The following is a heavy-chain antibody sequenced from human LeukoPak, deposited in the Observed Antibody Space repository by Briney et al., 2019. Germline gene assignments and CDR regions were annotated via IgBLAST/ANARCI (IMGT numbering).Heavy chain of an antibody. D-gene: IGHD3-10*01. CDR1: GYPFSIYT. Sequence: GASVKVSCKASGYPFSIYTITWVRQAPGQGLEWMGWISVYNGNTNYAPRLQGRVTLTADTSTSTAYMELRSLTSDDTAVYYCARDLFVEESGRYFISWGQGTLVTVSS. J-gene: IGHJ5*02. CDR3: ARDLFVEESGRYFIS. V-gene: IGHV1-18*01. CDR2: ISVYNGNT.